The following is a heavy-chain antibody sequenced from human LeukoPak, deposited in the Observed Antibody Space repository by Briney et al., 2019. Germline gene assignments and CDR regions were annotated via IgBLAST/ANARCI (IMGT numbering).Heavy chain of an antibody. J-gene: IGHJ4*02. V-gene: IGHV3-23*01. Sequence: PGGSLRLSCAASRFTFSEYYMSWIRQAPGKGLEWVSSISGSGSGGSTYYADSVKGRFTISRDNSKNTLYLQMNSLRAEDTAVYYCAKSGYNRFDYWGQGTLVTVSS. CDR3: AKSGYNRFDY. CDR2: ISGSGSGGST. CDR1: RFTFSEYY. D-gene: IGHD5-24*01.